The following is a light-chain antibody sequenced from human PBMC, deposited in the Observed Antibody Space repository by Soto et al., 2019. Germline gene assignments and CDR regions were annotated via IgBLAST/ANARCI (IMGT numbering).Light chain of an antibody. V-gene: IGKV1-5*03. CDR3: QHYNSYSPT. J-gene: IGKJ1*01. CDR1: QSISVW. CDR2: KAS. Sequence: DIQMTQSPSTLSASVGDRVTITCRASQSISVWSAWYQQKAGKAPNLQIYKASRLESGVPSRFSGSGSETEFTLTISGLQPGDSATYYCQHYNSYSPTFGQGTKVEVK.